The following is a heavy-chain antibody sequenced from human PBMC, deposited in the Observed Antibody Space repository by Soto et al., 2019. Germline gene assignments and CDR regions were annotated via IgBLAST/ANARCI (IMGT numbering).Heavy chain of an antibody. CDR2: IYWNDDK. Sequence: SGPTLVNPTQTLTLTCTFSGFSLSTSGVGVGWIRQPPGKALEWLALIYWNDDKRYSPSLKGRLTITKDTSKNQVVLTMTNMDPVDTATYYCAQILMVRGEWAFDIWGQGTMVTVSS. CDR3: AQILMVRGEWAFDI. CDR1: GFSLSTSGVG. J-gene: IGHJ3*02. D-gene: IGHD3-10*01. V-gene: IGHV2-5*01.